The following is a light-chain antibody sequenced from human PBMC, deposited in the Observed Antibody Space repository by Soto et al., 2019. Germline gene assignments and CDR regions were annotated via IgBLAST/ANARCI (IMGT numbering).Light chain of an antibody. V-gene: IGKV1-5*03. CDR2: KAS. Sequence: DIEMTQSPSTLSSSVGERATITCRASQNITNWLVWYQQKPGKDPKSLIYKASTLESGVPSRVSCSGYVTDFTLSISSLQPDDYETYYCQLYSTRVFTFGHGAKVDI. J-gene: IGKJ3*01. CDR1: QNITNW. CDR3: QLYSTRVFT.